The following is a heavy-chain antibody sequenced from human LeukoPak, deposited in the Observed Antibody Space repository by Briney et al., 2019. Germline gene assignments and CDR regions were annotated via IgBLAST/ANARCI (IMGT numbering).Heavy chain of an antibody. J-gene: IGHJ4*02. CDR2: ISYDGSNK. Sequence: PGGSLRLSCAASGFTFSSYGMHWVRQAPGKGLEWVAVISYDGSNKYYADSVKGRFTISRDNSKNTLYLQMNSLRAEDTAVYYCAKDRLDGRGITIFGVAPMDYWGQGTLVTVSS. CDR3: AKDRLDGRGITIFGVAPMDY. CDR1: GFTFSSYG. D-gene: IGHD3-3*01. V-gene: IGHV3-30*18.